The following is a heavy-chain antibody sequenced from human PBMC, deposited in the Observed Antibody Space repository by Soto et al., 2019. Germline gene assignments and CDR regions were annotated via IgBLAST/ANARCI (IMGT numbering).Heavy chain of an antibody. Sequence: QVQLVQSGAEVKKPGASVKVSCKASGYTFTGYYMHWVRQAPGQGLEWMGWINPNSGGTNYAQKFQGRVTRTRHTSISIAYRELSRLRSDDTAVYYCARERSIAAAGRHYYYYYGMDVWGQGTTVTVSS. D-gene: IGHD6-13*01. V-gene: IGHV1-2*02. CDR2: INPNSGGT. J-gene: IGHJ6*02. CDR1: GYTFTGYY. CDR3: ARERSIAAAGRHYYYYYGMDV.